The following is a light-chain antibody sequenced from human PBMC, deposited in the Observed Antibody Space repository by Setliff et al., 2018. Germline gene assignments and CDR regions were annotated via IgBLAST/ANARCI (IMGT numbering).Light chain of an antibody. Sequence: QSALTQPASVSGSPGQSITISCTGTSSDVGGYNYVSWYQQHPGKAPKLMIYEVSNRPSGVSNRFSGSKSGNTASLTISGLQAGDEADYYCSSYTSSSTLVFGGGT. V-gene: IGLV2-14*01. CDR1: SSDVGGYNY. CDR3: SSYTSSSTLV. J-gene: IGLJ2*01. CDR2: EVS.